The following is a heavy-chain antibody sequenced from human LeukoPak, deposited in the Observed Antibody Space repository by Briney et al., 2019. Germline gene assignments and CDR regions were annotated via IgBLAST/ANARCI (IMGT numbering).Heavy chain of an antibody. CDR2: IYYSGST. D-gene: IGHD3-22*01. Sequence: SETLALTCTVSGDSLISTYDYYWVWIRQPPGRGLEWIGAIYYSGSTDYNPSLKSRVTISVDTSKNQFSLKLRSVTAADTAVYYCARVTGYMIEDYFDYWGQGTLVTVSS. J-gene: IGHJ4*02. CDR3: ARVTGYMIEDYFDY. CDR1: GDSLISTYDYY. V-gene: IGHV4-39*07.